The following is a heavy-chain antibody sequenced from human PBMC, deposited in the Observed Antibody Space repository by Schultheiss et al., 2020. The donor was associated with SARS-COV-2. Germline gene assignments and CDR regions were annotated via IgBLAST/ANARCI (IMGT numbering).Heavy chain of an antibody. V-gene: IGHV1-69*13. J-gene: IGHJ3*02. CDR3: AREPRIVGATRHHDAFDI. D-gene: IGHD1-26*01. Sequence: SVKVSCKASGGTFSSYAISWVRQAPGQGLEWMGGIIPIFGTANYAQKFQGRVTITADESTSTAYMELSSLRSEDTAAYYCAREPRIVGATRHHDAFDIWGQGTMVTVSS. CDR1: GGTFSSYA. CDR2: IIPIFGTA.